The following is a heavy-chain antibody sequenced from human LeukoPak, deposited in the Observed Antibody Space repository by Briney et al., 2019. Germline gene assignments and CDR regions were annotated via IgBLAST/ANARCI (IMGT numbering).Heavy chain of an antibody. J-gene: IGHJ6*02. CDR2: ISYDGSNK. CDR3: ARDRSPPSVVPAANPSLTLLRYYYYGMDV. CDR1: GGTFSSYA. D-gene: IGHD2-2*01. V-gene: IGHV3-30-3*01. Sequence: SCKASGGTFSSYAISWVRQAPGKGLEWVAVISYDGSNKYYADSVKGRFTISRDNSKNTLYLQMNSLRAEDTAVYYCARDRSPPSVVPAANPSLTLLRYYYYGMDVWGQGTTVTVSS.